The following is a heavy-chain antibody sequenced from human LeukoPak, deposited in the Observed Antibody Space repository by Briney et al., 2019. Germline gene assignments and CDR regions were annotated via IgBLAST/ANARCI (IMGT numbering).Heavy chain of an antibody. D-gene: IGHD4-17*01. J-gene: IGHJ4*02. CDR3: ARDGDGRGEDFDC. V-gene: IGHV3-7*01. CDR2: IKEDGSKK. Sequence: GGSLRLSCVASGFSFRNYWMSWVRQAPGKGLEWVANIKEDGSKKNHLDSVKGRFTISRDNAKNFLYLQMNSLRVEDTALYYCARDGDGRGEDFDCWGQGILVTVSS. CDR1: GFSFRNYW.